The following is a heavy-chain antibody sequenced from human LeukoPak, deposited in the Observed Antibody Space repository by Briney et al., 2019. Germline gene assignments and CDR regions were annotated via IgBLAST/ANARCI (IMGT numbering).Heavy chain of an antibody. J-gene: IGHJ6*02. CDR1: GFTFSSYA. CDR3: ARGRYYGMDV. CDR2: ISYDGSNK. V-gene: IGHV3-30*07. Sequence: GGSLRLSCAASGFTFSSYAMHWVRQAPGKGLEWVAVISYDGSNKYYADSVKGRFTISRDNAKNTLYLQMNSLRAEDTAVYYCARGRYYGMDVWGQGTTVTVSS.